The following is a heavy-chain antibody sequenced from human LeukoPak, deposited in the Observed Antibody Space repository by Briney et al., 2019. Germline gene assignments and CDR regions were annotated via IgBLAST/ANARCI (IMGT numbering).Heavy chain of an antibody. D-gene: IGHD1-1*01. CDR3: ARGKYPDNDDYMDV. J-gene: IGHJ6*03. CDR1: GFTFSSYE. V-gene: IGHV3-48*03. Sequence: GGSLRLSCAASGFTFSSYEMNWVRQAPGKGLEWVSYISSSGSTIYYADSVKGRFTISRDNAKNSLYLQMNSLRAEDTAVYYCARGKYPDNDDYMDVWGKGTTVIVSS. CDR2: ISSSGSTI.